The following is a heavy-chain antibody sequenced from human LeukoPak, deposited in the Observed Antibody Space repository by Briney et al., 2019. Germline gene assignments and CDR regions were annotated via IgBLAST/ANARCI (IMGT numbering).Heavy chain of an antibody. CDR1: GDSVSSNDAT. CDR2: TYYRSEWYN. V-gene: IGHV6-1*01. D-gene: IGHD1-26*01. Sequence: SQTLSLTCAISGDSVSSNDATWNWIRQSPSRGLEWLGRTYYRSEWYNNYAVSVKSRITINPDTSKNQFSLRLNSVTPEDTALYYCARGGVGSKNNVFDIWGQGTMVTVSS. J-gene: IGHJ3*02. CDR3: ARGGVGSKNNVFDI.